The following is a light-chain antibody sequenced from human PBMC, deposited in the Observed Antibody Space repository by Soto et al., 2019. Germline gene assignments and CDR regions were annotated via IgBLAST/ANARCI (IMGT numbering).Light chain of an antibody. CDR2: GAS. J-gene: IGKJ2*01. Sequence: EIVLTQSPGTLSLSPGERATLSCRASQSVSSSYLAWYQQKPGQAHRLLIYGASSRATGIPDRFTGSGSGTDFTLTISRLEPEDFAVYYCQQYGSSSMFTFGQGTKLEIK. V-gene: IGKV3-20*01. CDR1: QSVSSSY. CDR3: QQYGSSSMFT.